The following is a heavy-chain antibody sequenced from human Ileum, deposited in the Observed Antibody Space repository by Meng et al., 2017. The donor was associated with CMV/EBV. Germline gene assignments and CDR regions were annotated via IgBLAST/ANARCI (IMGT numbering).Heavy chain of an antibody. CDR3: ARGLFRYPAYFDL. CDR1: GGSLRGHY. CDR2: INHVGRT. Sequence: VQLQAWGAGLLKPSGPLSLACAVYGGSLRGHYCNWIRQSPGNGLQWIAEINHVGRTNSNPSLASRVTISQDTSKNQCSLKLNSVTVADSAVYYCARGLFRYPAYFDLWGQGTLVTVSS. D-gene: IGHD3-16*02. V-gene: IGHV4-34*01. J-gene: IGHJ4*02.